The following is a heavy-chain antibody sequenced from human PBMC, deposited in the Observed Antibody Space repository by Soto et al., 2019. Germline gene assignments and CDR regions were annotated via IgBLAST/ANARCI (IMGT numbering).Heavy chain of an antibody. Sequence: ASVKVSCKASGDTFTSYGIHWVRQAPGQRLEWMGWINAVNGNTKYSEKFQGRVTITRDTSASSAYLELSSLRSEDTAVYYCATDPNDGNVCSQHDKDDMDVWGQGTMVTVSS. CDR3: ATDPNDGNVCSQHDKDDMDV. D-gene: IGHD3-22*01. J-gene: IGHJ6*02. V-gene: IGHV1-3*01. CDR1: GDTFTSYG. CDR2: INAVNGNT.